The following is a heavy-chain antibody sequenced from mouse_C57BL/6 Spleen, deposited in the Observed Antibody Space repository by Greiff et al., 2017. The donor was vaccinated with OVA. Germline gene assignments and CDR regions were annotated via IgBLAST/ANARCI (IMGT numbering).Heavy chain of an antibody. D-gene: IGHD2-4*01. CDR2: INPNNGGT. CDR3: ARADYDYDLYYFDY. J-gene: IGHJ2*01. Sequence: EVQLQQSGPELVKPGASVKISCKASGYTFTDYYMNWVKQSHGKSLEWIGDINPNNGGTSYNQKFKGKATLTVDKSSSTAYMELRSLTSEDSAVYYCARADYDYDLYYFDYWGQGTTLTVSS. V-gene: IGHV1-26*01. CDR1: GYTFTDYY.